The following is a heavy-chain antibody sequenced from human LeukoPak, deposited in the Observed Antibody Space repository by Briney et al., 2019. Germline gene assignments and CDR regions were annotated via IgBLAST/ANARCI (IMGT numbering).Heavy chain of an antibody. J-gene: IGHJ3*02. V-gene: IGHV3-30*02. CDR1: GFTFSSYG. D-gene: IGHD4-11*01. CDR3: AKDGGYSNPWDDAFDI. CDR2: IRYDGSNK. Sequence: PGGSLRLSCAASGFTFSSYGMHWVRQAPGKGLEWVAFIRYDGSNKYYADSVKGRFTISRDNSKNTLYLQMNSLRAEDTAVYYCAKDGGYSNPWDDAFDIWGQGTMVIVSS.